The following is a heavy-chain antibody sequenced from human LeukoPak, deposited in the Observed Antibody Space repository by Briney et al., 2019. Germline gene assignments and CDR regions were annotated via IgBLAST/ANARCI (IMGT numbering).Heavy chain of an antibody. CDR1: GGTFISYA. CDR2: IIPIFGTA. D-gene: IGHD3-3*01. CDR3: AVGITIFGVEPFDY. J-gene: IGHJ4*02. Sequence: GASVKVSCKASGGTFISYAISWVRQAPGQGLEWMGGIIPIFGTANYAQKFQGRVTITADESTSTAYMELSSLRSEDTAVYYCAVGITIFGVEPFDYWGQGTLVTVSS. V-gene: IGHV1-69*01.